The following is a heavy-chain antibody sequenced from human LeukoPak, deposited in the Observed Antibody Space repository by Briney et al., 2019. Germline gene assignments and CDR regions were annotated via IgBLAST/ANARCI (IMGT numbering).Heavy chain of an antibody. Sequence: PSETLSLTCTVSAGSIISYYWSWIRQPPGKGLEWIGYIYYSGSTNYNPSLKSRVTISLDTSKNQFSLKLSSVTAADTAVYFCARDSPHSYYSDSSGYFGYWGQGTLVTVSS. CDR3: ARDSPHSYYSDSSGYFGY. CDR1: AGSIISYY. V-gene: IGHV4-59*01. D-gene: IGHD3-22*01. CDR2: IYYSGST. J-gene: IGHJ4*02.